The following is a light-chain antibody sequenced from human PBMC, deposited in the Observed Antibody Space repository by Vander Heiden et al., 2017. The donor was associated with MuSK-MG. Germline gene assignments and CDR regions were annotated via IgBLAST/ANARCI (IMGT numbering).Light chain of an antibody. Sequence: QSALTQPASVSGSPGQSLTISCPGTSSDVGGYNYVSWYQQHPGKAPKLVIYEVSTRPSGVSSRFSGSKYGNTASLTISGLQTEDEADYYCNSFTSSSTVVFGGGTKLTVL. CDR3: NSFTSSSTVV. CDR1: SSDVGGYNY. CDR2: EVS. J-gene: IGLJ2*01. V-gene: IGLV2-14*03.